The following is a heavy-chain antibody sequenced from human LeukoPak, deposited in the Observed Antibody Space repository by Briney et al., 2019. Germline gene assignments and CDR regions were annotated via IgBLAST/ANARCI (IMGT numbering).Heavy chain of an antibody. Sequence: ASVKVSCKTSGYTFTDYYMHWVRQAPGQGLEWMGWINPNSGGTNFAQKFQGWVTMTRDTSISTAYMELSRLRSDDTAVYYCARALRGVGELFEWDYLGHWFDPWGQGTLVTVSS. D-gene: IGHD3-10*01. V-gene: IGHV1-2*04. CDR1: GYTFTDYY. J-gene: IGHJ5*02. CDR2: INPNSGGT. CDR3: ARALRGVGELFEWDYLGHWFDP.